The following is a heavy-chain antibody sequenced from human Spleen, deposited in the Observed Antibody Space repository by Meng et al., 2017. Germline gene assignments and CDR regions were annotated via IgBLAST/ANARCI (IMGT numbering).Heavy chain of an antibody. Sequence: ASVKVSCKTSGYTFKFYSISWVRQAPGQGLEWMGWISTDNGNTNYAQRLQGRVTMTTDTSTYTAYMELRSLRSEDTATYYCARTLYCSVTTRYSADSDVYDIWGQGTMVTVSS. J-gene: IGHJ3*02. V-gene: IGHV1-18*01. CDR2: ISTDNGNT. D-gene: IGHD2-15*01. CDR3: ARTLYCSVTTRYSADSDVYDI. CDR1: GYTFKFYS.